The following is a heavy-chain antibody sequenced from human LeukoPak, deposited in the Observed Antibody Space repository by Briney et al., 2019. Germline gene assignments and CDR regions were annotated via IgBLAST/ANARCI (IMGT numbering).Heavy chain of an antibody. CDR2: IYYSGTT. Sequence: PSETLSLTCTVSGGSISSGDYYWSWIRQPPGKGLEWIGYIYYSGTTYYSPSLKSRVTISVDTSKNQFSLKLSSVTAADTAVYYCARHKDSGDYPLDYWGQGILVSVSS. CDR1: GGSISSGDYY. J-gene: IGHJ4*02. D-gene: IGHD4-17*01. V-gene: IGHV4-30-4*01. CDR3: ARHKDSGDYPLDY.